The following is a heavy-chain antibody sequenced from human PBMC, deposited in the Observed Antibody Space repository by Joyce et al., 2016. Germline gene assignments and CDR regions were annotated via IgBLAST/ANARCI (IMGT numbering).Heavy chain of an antibody. J-gene: IGHJ4*02. CDR3: AGIPF. CDR2: INSDGNLT. D-gene: IGHD2-21*01. CDR1: GFNFNIYP. Sequence: EVQLVASGGGLVQPGGSLRLACVASGFNFNIYPMHWVPQAPGKGLVWVSHINSDGNLTTYAESVKGRFTISRDNAKNTLFVQMTSLRVEDTGIYYCAGIPFWGQGTLVTVSS. V-gene: IGHV3-74*03.